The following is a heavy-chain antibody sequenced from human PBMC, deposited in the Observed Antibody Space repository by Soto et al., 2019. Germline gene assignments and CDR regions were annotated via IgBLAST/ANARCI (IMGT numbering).Heavy chain of an antibody. CDR3: AKAISGYNAPLDH. Sequence: PXXTLSLPFAVSGGSISSSNWWSWVRQPPGKGLEWVSVITGSGDATYYADSVKGRFTISRDNSKNTLYVQMNSLRAEDTAVYYCAKAISGYNAPLDHWGQGTRVTVSS. V-gene: IGHV3-23*01. CDR2: ITGSGDAT. CDR1: GGSISSSN. J-gene: IGHJ4*02. D-gene: IGHD1-20*01.